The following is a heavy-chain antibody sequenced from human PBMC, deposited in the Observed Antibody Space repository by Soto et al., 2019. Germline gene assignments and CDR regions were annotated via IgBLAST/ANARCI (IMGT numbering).Heavy chain of an antibody. Sequence: GTLRRTCSPSGXTLSSYSISWVRQAPGKGLEWVSAISGSGGSTYYADSVNGRFSMSRDTSKNTMYLKMNSLRAEDTAVYYCAKGVRDYYWGQGTLVPVS. V-gene: IGHV3-23*01. D-gene: IGHD3-10*02. J-gene: IGHJ4*02. CDR1: GXTLSSYS. CDR2: ISGSGGST. CDR3: AKGVRDYY.